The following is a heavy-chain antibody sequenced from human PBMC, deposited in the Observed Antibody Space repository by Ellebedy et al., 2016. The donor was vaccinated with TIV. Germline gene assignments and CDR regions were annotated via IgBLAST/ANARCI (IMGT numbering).Heavy chain of an antibody. V-gene: IGHV1-18*04. J-gene: IGHJ4*02. CDR3: ARGKRSGWYDRESDY. Sequence: AASVKVSCKASGYTFTSYGISWARQAPGQGLEWMGWISAYNGNTNYAQKLQGRVTMTTDTSTSTAYMELRSLRSDDTAVYYCARGKRSGWYDRESDYWGQGTLVTVSS. D-gene: IGHD6-19*01. CDR2: ISAYNGNT. CDR1: GYTFTSYG.